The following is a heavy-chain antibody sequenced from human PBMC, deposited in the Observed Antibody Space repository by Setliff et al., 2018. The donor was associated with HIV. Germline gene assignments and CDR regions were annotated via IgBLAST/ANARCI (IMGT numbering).Heavy chain of an antibody. CDR2: ILDKANNYAT. J-gene: IGHJ4*02. CDR1: GFTFSGSA. CDR3: AKGGQLWFSYFDY. Sequence: GGSLRLSCAASGFTFSGSAMHWVRQASGKGLEWVGRILDKANNYATAYAASLEGRFTISRDDSKNTAYLQMNSLRAEDTAAYYCAKGGQLWFSYFDYWGQGTLVTVSS. V-gene: IGHV3-73*01. D-gene: IGHD5-18*01.